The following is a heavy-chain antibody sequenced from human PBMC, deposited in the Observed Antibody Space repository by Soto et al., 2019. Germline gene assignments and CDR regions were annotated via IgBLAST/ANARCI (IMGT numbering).Heavy chain of an antibody. V-gene: IGHV4-39*01. CDR1: GGSISSSSYY. CDR3: ASLRLGELSLGGYFDY. Sequence: LSLTCTVSGGSISSSSYYWGWIRQPPGKGLEWIGSIYYSGSTYYNPSLKSRVTISVDTSKNQFSLKLSSVTAADTAVYYCASLRLGELSLGGYFDYWGQGTLVTVSS. J-gene: IGHJ4*02. D-gene: IGHD3-16*02. CDR2: IYYSGST.